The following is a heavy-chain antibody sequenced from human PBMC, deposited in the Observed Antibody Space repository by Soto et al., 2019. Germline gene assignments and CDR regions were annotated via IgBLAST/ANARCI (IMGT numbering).Heavy chain of an antibody. Sequence: EVQLVESGGGLVKPGGSLRLSCAASGFTFSSYSMNWVRQAPGKGLEWVSSISSSSSYIYYADSVKGRFTISRDNAKNSLYLQMNSLRAEDTAVYYCARDEPGHFYDILTGYYKGVGWFDPWGQGTLVTVSS. D-gene: IGHD3-9*01. CDR2: ISSSSSYI. CDR1: GFTFSSYS. CDR3: ARDEPGHFYDILTGYYKGVGWFDP. V-gene: IGHV3-21*01. J-gene: IGHJ5*02.